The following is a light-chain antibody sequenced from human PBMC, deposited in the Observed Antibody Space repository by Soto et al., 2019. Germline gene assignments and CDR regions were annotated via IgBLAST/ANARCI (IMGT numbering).Light chain of an antibody. V-gene: IGKV3-20*01. CDR3: QQYETSLPIT. CDR1: QSVSSSF. J-gene: IGKJ5*01. CDR2: GAS. Sequence: ELVLTQSPGTLSLSPGERATLSCRASQSVSSSFLAWYQQKPGQAPRLLIYGASSRATGIPDRFSGSGSGTDFTLTISRLEPEDFAVYYCQQYETSLPITFGQGTRLEIK.